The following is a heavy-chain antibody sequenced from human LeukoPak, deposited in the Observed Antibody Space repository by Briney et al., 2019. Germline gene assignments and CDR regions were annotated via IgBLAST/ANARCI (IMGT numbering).Heavy chain of an antibody. CDR1: GFTFSNYN. V-gene: IGHV3-48*01. Sequence: PGGSLRLSCAASGFTFSNYNMNWVRQAPGKGLEWVSYISSSSSTIYYADSLKGRFTISRDNAKNSLYLQMNSLRAEDTAVYYCANLLLGAFNIWGQGAMVTVSS. D-gene: IGHD3-10*01. J-gene: IGHJ3*02. CDR2: ISSSSSTI. CDR3: ANLLLGAFNI.